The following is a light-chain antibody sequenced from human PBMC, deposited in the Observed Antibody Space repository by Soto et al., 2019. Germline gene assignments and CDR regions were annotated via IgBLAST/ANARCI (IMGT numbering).Light chain of an antibody. V-gene: IGKV3-20*01. Sequence: EIVLTQSPGTLSLSPGERATLSCRASQSFSSSYLAWYQQKPGQAPRLLIYGASSRATDIPDRFSGSGSGTDFTLTIISLEPEEFVVYYCQQYGSALFTFGPGTKVDVK. CDR2: GAS. CDR1: QSFSSSY. CDR3: QQYGSALFT. J-gene: IGKJ3*01.